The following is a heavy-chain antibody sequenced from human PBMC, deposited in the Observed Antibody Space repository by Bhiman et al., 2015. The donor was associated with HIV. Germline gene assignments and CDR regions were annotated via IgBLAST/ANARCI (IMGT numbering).Heavy chain of an antibody. D-gene: IGHD3-22*01. Sequence: EVQLVESGGGLVQPGGSLRLSCAASGFTVSSNYMSWVRQAPGKGLQWVSAISGSGGSTYYADSVKSRFTISRDNSKNTLYLQMNSLRAEDTAIYYCAKGLAYFDSSGYYSFDYWGQGTLVTVSS. CDR2: ISGSGGST. CDR1: GFTVSSNY. CDR3: AKGLAYFDSSGYYSFDY. J-gene: IGHJ4*02. V-gene: IGHV3-23*04.